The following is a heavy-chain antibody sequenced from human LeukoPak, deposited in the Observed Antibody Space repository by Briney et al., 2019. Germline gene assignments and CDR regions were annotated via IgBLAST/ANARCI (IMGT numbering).Heavy chain of an antibody. CDR3: ARDEASDY. J-gene: IGHJ4*02. CDR1: GFTVSSNY. CDR2: ICSGGST. V-gene: IGHV3-66*01. Sequence: PGGSLRLSCAASGFTVSSNYMSWVRQAPGKGLEWVSVICSGGSTYYADSVKGRFTISRDDSKNTLYLQMNSLRAEDTAVYYCARDEASDYWGQGTLVTVSS.